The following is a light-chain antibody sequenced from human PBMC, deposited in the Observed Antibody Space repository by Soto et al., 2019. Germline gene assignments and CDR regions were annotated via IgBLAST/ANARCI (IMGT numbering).Light chain of an antibody. Sequence: QSALTQPPSASGTPGQSLTISCAGSSSNIGSHYVYWYQHLPGTAPKLLIFRDGQRPSGVPDRFFGSKSGTSASLAISGLRSEDEAHYYCAVWDASVTGWVFGGGTKLTVL. CDR1: SSNIGSHY. V-gene: IGLV1-47*01. CDR3: AVWDASVTGWV. CDR2: RDG. J-gene: IGLJ3*02.